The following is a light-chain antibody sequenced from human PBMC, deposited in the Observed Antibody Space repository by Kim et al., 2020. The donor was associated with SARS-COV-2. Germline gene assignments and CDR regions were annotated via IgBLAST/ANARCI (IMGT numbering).Light chain of an antibody. J-gene: IGLJ3*02. CDR2: SIG. Sequence: PGGTVTLTCASSTGPVTSAYYPNWFQQKPGQAPRALIYSIGNKHSWTPARFSGSLLGGKAALTLSGVQPEDEAEYSCLVYYDGAWVFGGGTQLTVL. V-gene: IGLV7-43*01. CDR1: TGPVTSAYY. CDR3: LVYYDGAWV.